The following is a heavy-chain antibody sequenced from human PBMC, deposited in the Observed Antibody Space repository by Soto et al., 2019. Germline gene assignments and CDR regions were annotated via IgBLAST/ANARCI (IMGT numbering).Heavy chain of an antibody. Sequence: EVQLVESGGGLVKPGGSLRLSCAASGFTFSSYSMNWVRQAPGKGLEWVSSISSSSSFIYYADSVKGRFTISGDNAKNSLYLQMNSLRAEDTAMFYWARSYDILTGYSGFDYWGQGTLVTVSS. V-gene: IGHV3-21*01. CDR3: ARSYDILTGYSGFDY. D-gene: IGHD3-9*01. CDR1: GFTFSSYS. J-gene: IGHJ4*02. CDR2: ISSSSSFI.